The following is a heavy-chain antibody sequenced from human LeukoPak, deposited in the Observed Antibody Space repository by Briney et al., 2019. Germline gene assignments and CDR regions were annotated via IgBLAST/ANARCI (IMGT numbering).Heavy chain of an antibody. D-gene: IGHD5-24*01. CDR3: ASLGEMAKKPKPGYYYMDV. J-gene: IGHJ6*03. CDR2: INPNSGGT. V-gene: IGHV1-2*06. CDR1: GYTFTGYY. Sequence: EASVKVSCKASGYTFTGYYMHWVRQAPGQGLEWMGRINPNSGGTNYAQKFQGRVTMTRDTSISTAYMELSRLRSDDTAVYYCASLGEMAKKPKPGYYYMDVWGKGTTVTVSS.